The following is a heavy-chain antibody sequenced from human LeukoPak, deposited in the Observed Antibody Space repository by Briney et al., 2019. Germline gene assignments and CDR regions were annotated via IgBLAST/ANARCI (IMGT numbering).Heavy chain of an antibody. V-gene: IGHV4-31*03. CDR3: ARGTGGAAAADFDH. J-gene: IGHJ5*02. CDR2: IYYTGST. CDR1: GGSISSDGYY. Sequence: SQTLSLTCTVSGGSISSDGYYWSWIRQHPGKGLEWIVAIYYTGSTYYNPSLKSRATISVDTSKNHFSLKLTSVTAADTAVYYCARGTGGAAAADFDHWGQGTLVTVSS. D-gene: IGHD6-13*01.